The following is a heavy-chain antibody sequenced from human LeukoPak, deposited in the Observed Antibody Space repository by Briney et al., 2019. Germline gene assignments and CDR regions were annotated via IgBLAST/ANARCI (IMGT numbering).Heavy chain of an antibody. V-gene: IGHV5-51*01. CDR3: ARQRAKTRCSGGSCYGTHGGWFDP. CDR2: IYPGDSDT. Sequence: GESLKISCKGSGYSFTSYWIGWVRQMPGKGLEWMGIIYPGDSDTRYSPSFQGQVTISADKSISTAYLQWSSLKASDTAMYYCARQRAKTRCSGGSCYGTHGGWFDPWGQGTLVTVSS. J-gene: IGHJ5*02. D-gene: IGHD2-15*01. CDR1: GYSFTSYW.